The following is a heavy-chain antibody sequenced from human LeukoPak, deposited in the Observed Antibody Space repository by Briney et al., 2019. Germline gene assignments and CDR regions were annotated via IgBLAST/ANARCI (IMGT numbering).Heavy chain of an antibody. Sequence: SETLSLTCTVSGGSISSSSNYWGWIRQPPGKGLEWIGSMYYSGSTFYNPSLKGRVTISVDTSTNQFSLKVSSVTAADTAVYYCARHRGYYDSSGYYVSPFDYWGQGTLVTVSS. V-gene: IGHV4-39*01. CDR3: ARHRGYYDSSGYYVSPFDY. D-gene: IGHD3-22*01. CDR2: MYYSGST. CDR1: GGSISSSSNY. J-gene: IGHJ4*02.